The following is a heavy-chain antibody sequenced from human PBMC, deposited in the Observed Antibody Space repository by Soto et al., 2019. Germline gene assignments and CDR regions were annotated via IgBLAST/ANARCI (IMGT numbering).Heavy chain of an antibody. J-gene: IGHJ6*02. CDR2: IYTSGST. CDR3: ARGGIAATFDYYYHYGMDV. V-gene: IGHV4-4*07. Sequence: SETLSLTCTVSGGSISSYYWSWIRQPAGKGLEWIGRIYTSGSTNYNPSLKSRVTMSVDTSKNQFSLKLSSVTAADTAVYYCARGGIAATFDYYYHYGMDVWGQGTTVTVSS. D-gene: IGHD2-15*01. CDR1: GGSISSYY.